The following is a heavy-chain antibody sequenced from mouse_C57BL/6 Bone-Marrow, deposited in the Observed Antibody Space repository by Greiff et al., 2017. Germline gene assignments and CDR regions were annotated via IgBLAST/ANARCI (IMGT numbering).Heavy chain of an antibody. CDR1: GYTFTSYW. J-gene: IGHJ1*03. CDR2: IDPSDSYT. D-gene: IGHD1-1*01. V-gene: IGHV1-69*01. Sequence: QVQLQQPGAELVMPGASVKLSCKASGYTFTSYWMHWVKQRPGQGLEWIGEIDPSDSYTNYNQKFKGKSKLTVDKSSSTAYMQLSSLTSEDSAVYYCATEFYYYGSSYWYVDVWGTGTTVTVSS. CDR3: ATEFYYYGSSYWYVDV.